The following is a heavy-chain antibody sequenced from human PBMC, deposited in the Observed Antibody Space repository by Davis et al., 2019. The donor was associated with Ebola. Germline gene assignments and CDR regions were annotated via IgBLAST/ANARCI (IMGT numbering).Heavy chain of an antibody. D-gene: IGHD6-19*01. CDR2: ISYDGSNK. V-gene: IGHV3-30*18. Sequence: PGGSLRLSCAASGFTFSSYGMHWVRQAPGKGLEWVAVISYDGSNKYYADSVKGRFTISRDNSKNTLYLQMNSLRAEDTAVYYCAKDRIAVDYYYYGMDVWGKGTTVTVSS. J-gene: IGHJ6*04. CDR3: AKDRIAVDYYYYGMDV. CDR1: GFTFSSYG.